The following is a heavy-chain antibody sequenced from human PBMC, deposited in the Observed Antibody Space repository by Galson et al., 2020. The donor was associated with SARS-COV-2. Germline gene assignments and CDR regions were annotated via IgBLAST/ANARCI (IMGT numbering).Heavy chain of an antibody. V-gene: IGHV3-7*04. CDR2: INQDGSDK. CDR3: ARDLGLVTTCCLGY. J-gene: IGHJ4*02. Sequence: QLGESLKISCAASGFTFSRYWMSWVRQAPGKGLEWVANINQDGSDKNYVDSVKGRFTISRDNAKNSLYLQMNSLRAEDTAVYYCARDLGLVTTCCLGYWGQGNLVTVSS. CDR1: GFTFSRYW. D-gene: IGHD4-17*01.